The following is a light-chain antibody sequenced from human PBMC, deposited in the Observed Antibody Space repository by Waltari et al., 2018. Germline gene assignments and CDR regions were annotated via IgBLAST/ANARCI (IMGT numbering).Light chain of an antibody. CDR3: AAWDDSVNGHWV. Sequence: QSVLTQPPSVSGTPGQRVTISCSGSRYNIGSNSVHWYHQLPGTAPKLPLDSNDRRPSGVPDRFSGSKSGASASLAISVLQSEDEADYYCAAWDDSVNGHWVFGGGTKLTVL. J-gene: IGLJ3*02. V-gene: IGLV1-44*01. CDR2: SND. CDR1: RYNIGSNS.